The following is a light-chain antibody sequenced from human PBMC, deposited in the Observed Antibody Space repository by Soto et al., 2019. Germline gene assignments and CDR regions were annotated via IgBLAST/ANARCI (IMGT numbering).Light chain of an antibody. CDR3: QQRSVWYT. CDR2: DTY. J-gene: IGKJ2*01. V-gene: IGKV3-11*01. Sequence: EIVLTQSPATLSLSPGERATLSCRASQSISSYLAWYQQKPDQAPRLLIYDTYNRATGIPARFSGSGSGTDFTLTISSLEPEDFAVYYCQQRSVWYTFGQGTKLEI. CDR1: QSISSY.